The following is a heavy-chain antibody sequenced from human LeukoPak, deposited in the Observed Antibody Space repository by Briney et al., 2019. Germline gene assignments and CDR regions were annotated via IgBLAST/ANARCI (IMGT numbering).Heavy chain of an antibody. CDR2: INAGNGNT. D-gene: IGHD6-13*01. CDR1: GYTFTSYA. Sequence: ASVKVSCKASGYTFTSYAMHWVRQAPGQRLEWIGWINAGNGNTKYSQKFQGRVTITRDTSASTAYMELSSLRSEDTAVYYCARDLAAAAWFDPWGQGTLVTVSS. V-gene: IGHV1-3*01. J-gene: IGHJ5*02. CDR3: ARDLAAAAWFDP.